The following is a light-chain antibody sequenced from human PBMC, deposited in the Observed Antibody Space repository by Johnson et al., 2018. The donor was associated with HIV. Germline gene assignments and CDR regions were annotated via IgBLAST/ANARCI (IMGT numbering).Light chain of an antibody. CDR2: ENN. CDR1: NSNIGTYY. V-gene: IGLV1-51*02. J-gene: IGLJ1*01. CDR3: GTWDSSLSAYV. Sequence: QSVLTQPPSVSAAPGQKVTISCSGTNSNIGTYYVSWYQHLPGTAPKLLIYENNKRPSGIPDRFSGSKSGTSATLGITGLQTEDEAEYYCGTWDSSLSAYVVGTGTKVTVL.